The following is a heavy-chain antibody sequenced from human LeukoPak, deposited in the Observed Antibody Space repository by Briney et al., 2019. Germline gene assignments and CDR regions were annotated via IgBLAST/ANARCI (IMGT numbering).Heavy chain of an antibody. CDR1: GGSISSSSYY. D-gene: IGHD6-6*01. CDR2: IYYSGST. J-gene: IGHJ4*02. V-gene: IGHV4-39*07. CDR3: ARGFSSSPFDY. Sequence: SETLSLTCTVSGGSISSSSYYWGWIRQPPGKGLEWIGSIYYSGSTYYNPSLKSRVTISVDTSKNQFSLKLSSVTAADTAVYYCARGFSSSPFDYWGQGTLVTVSS.